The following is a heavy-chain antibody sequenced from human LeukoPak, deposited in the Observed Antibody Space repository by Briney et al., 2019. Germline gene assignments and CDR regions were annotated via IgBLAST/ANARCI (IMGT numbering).Heavy chain of an antibody. Sequence: GGSLRLSCAASGFTFSSYSMNWVRQAPGKGLEWVSYISSSSSTIYYADSVKGRFTISRDNAKNSLYLQMSSLRAEDTAVYYCARDVGGSGTYFDYWGQGTLVTVSS. D-gene: IGHD3-10*01. J-gene: IGHJ4*02. CDR3: ARDVGGSGTYFDY. V-gene: IGHV3-48*01. CDR1: GFTFSSYS. CDR2: ISSSSSTI.